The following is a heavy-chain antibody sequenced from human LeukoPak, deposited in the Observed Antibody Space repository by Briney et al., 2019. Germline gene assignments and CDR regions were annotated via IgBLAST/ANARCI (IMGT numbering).Heavy chain of an antibody. CDR1: DDSYRDYY. J-gene: IGHJ4*02. V-gene: IGHV4-34*01. CDR3: AGGVERAALVPPYYFDF. D-gene: IGHD5-18*01. Sequence: SETLSLTCTVYDDSYRDYYWTWIRQPPGKGLEWLGEINHFGRTNYSPSLKSRLTMSVGASRNQFSLTLTSVTAADTAVYYCAGGVERAALVPPYYFDFWGQGSLVTVSS. CDR2: INHFGRT.